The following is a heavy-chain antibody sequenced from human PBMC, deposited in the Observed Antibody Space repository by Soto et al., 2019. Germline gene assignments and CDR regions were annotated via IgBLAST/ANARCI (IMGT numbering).Heavy chain of an antibody. CDR1: GGSFSGYY. J-gene: IGHJ6*03. Sequence: PSETLSLTCAVYGGSFSGYYWSRIRQPTGKGLEWIGEINHSGSINYNPSLKSRVTISVDTSKNQFSLKLTSVTAADTAVYFCARGRGASNYYYYMDVWGTGTTVTVSS. CDR2: INHSGSI. D-gene: IGHD3-16*01. CDR3: ARGRGASNYYYYMDV. V-gene: IGHV4-34*01.